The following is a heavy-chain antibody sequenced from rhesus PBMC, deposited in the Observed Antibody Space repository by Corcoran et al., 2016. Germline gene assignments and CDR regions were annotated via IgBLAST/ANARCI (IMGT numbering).Heavy chain of an antibody. CDR2: IYGSGGCT. CDR3: ARRDGSYWYFDL. D-gene: IGHD4-4*01. CDR1: GGSISSNY. Sequence: QVQLQESGPGLVKPSETLSLTCAVSGGSISSNYWSWIRQPPGKGLEWIGRIYGSGGCTAYHPSLEGRVPISTTTSKHQFSLTLSSVTATDTAVYYCARRDGSYWYFDLWGPGTPITISS. J-gene: IGHJ2*01. V-gene: IGHV4-160*01.